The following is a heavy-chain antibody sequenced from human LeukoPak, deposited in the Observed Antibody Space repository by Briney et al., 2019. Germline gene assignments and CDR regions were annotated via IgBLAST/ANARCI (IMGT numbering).Heavy chain of an antibody. V-gene: IGHV4-4*07. D-gene: IGHD3-22*01. Sequence: SETLSLTCTVSGGSISSYYWSWIRQPAGKGLEWIGRIYTSGSTNYNPSLTSRVTMSVDTSKNQFSLKLSSVTAADTAVYYCARERWYYYDSSGYHDYWGQGTLVTVSS. J-gene: IGHJ4*02. CDR1: GGSISSYY. CDR3: ARERWYYYDSSGYHDY. CDR2: IYTSGST.